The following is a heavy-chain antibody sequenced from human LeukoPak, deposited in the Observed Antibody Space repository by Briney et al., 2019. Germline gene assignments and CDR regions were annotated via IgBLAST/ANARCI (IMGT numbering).Heavy chain of an antibody. J-gene: IGHJ4*02. CDR1: GGSISSYY. Sequence: SETLSPTCTVSGGSISSYYWSWIRQPPGEGLEWIGFIYYSGSTNYNPSLKSRVTISVDTSKNQFSLKLSSVTAADTAVYYCARDYYLDGYPYFEYWGQGTLVTVSA. D-gene: IGHD5-24*01. CDR3: ARDYYLDGYPYFEY. V-gene: IGHV4-59*01. CDR2: IYYSGST.